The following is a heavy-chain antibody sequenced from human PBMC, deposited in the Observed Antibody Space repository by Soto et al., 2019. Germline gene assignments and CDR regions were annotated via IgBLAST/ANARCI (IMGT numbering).Heavy chain of an antibody. CDR3: ARDGREASGMDV. CDR1: VGSISSHY. Sequence: SETLSVTCTVSVGSISSHYWSWVRQAPGKGLEWIGHIYYRGSTTYNPSLRSRSTISVDTSNNRFSLKLNSVTTADTAVYYCARDGREASGMDVWGQGTKVTVSS. CDR2: IYYRGST. J-gene: IGHJ6*02. V-gene: IGHV4-59*11. D-gene: IGHD1-26*01.